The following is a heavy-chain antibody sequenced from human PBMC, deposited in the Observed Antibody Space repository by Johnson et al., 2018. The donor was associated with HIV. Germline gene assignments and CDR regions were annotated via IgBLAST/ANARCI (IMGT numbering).Heavy chain of an antibody. Sequence: VQLVESGGGVVQPGRSLRLSCAASRFTFSSYAMHWVRQAPGKGLEWVAVISYDGSNKYYADSVKGRFTISRDNSKNTLYLQMNSLRAEDTAVYYCARGGGDGYSPSAFDIWGQGTMVTVSS. CDR2: ISYDGSNK. CDR3: ARGGGDGYSPSAFDI. CDR1: RFTFSSYA. D-gene: IGHD5-24*01. J-gene: IGHJ3*02. V-gene: IGHV3-30-3*01.